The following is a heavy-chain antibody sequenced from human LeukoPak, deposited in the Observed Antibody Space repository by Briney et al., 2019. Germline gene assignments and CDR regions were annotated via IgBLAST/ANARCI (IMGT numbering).Heavy chain of an antibody. V-gene: IGHV4-59*08. CDR2: IYYSGST. J-gene: IGHJ5*02. D-gene: IGHD4-17*01. CDR1: GGSISSYY. Sequence: SETLSLTCTVSGGSISSYYWSWIRQPPGKGLEWIGYIYYSGSTNYNPSLKSRVTISVDTSKNQFSLKLSSVTAADTAVYYCARSYGDSHNWFDPWGQGTLVTVSS. CDR3: ARSYGDSHNWFDP.